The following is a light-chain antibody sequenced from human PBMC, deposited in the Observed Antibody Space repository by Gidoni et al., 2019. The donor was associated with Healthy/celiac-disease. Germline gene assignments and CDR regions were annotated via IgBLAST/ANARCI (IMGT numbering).Light chain of an antibody. Sequence: EIVLTQSPATLSVSPGERATLPCRASQSVSRNLAWYQQKPGQAPRLLIYGASTRATGIPARFSGSGSGTEFTLTISSLQSEDFAVYYCQQYNIWPLTFGGGTKVEIK. J-gene: IGKJ4*01. CDR2: GAS. V-gene: IGKV3D-15*01. CDR3: QQYNIWPLT. CDR1: QSVSRN.